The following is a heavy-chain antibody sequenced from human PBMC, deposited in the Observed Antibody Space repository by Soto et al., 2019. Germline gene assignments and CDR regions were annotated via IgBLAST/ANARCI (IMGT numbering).Heavy chain of an antibody. Sequence: TLSLTCAVSGGSSTSNNWWTWVRQPPGQGLEWIGEIYRTGSTNYDPSLKSRVTISLDKSENQFSLKVTSLTAADTAVYYFAIGIQLWSFDRWGQGLPVTVSS. CDR3: AIGIQLWSFDR. J-gene: IGHJ5*02. CDR1: GGSSTSNNW. D-gene: IGHD1-1*01. CDR2: IYRTGST. V-gene: IGHV4-4*02.